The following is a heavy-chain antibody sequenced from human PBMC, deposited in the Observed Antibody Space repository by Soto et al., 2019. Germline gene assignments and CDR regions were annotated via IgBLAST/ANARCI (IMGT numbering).Heavy chain of an antibody. Sequence: QVQLVESGGGVVQPGRSLRLSCVASGFTFNRYGIHWVRQAPGKGLEWVALISDDGSDKDYADSVKGRFTISRDNSQHTLYLQMNSLRPEDTAVYYCAKTLRFLELALDYYYGMDVWGLGTTVTVSS. J-gene: IGHJ6*02. V-gene: IGHV3-30*18. CDR3: AKTLRFLELALDYYYGMDV. D-gene: IGHD3-3*01. CDR1: GFTFNRYG. CDR2: ISDDGSDK.